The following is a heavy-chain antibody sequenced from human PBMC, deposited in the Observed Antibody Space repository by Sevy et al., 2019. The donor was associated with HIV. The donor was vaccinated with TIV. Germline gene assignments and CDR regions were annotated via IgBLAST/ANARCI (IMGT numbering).Heavy chain of an antibody. CDR1: AGSFSGYY. J-gene: IGHJ2*01. V-gene: IGHV4-34*01. CDR3: ARLRIVVAGTGYFDL. Sequence: SETLSLSCAVYAGSFSGYYWSWIRQPPGKGLEWIGEISHSGGTNYNPSLKSRVTISADTSKNQFSLQLSSVTAADTAVYYCARLRIVVAGTGYFDLWGRGTPVTVSS. CDR2: ISHSGGT. D-gene: IGHD6-19*01.